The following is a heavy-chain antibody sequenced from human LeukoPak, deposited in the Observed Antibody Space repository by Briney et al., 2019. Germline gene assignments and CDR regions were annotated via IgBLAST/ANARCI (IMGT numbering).Heavy chain of an antibody. J-gene: IGHJ4*02. CDR2: IHSGGTT. D-gene: IGHD4-23*01. CDR1: GLTDTSNF. CDR3: AGSAVTNLDS. Sequence: GGSLRLSCTASGLTDTSNFMSWVRQAPGQGLEWVSVIHSGGTTYYADSVKGRFTISRDISRNALHLQMNSLRGDDTAVYFCAGSAVTNLDSWGQGNLVTVSS. V-gene: IGHV3-66*01.